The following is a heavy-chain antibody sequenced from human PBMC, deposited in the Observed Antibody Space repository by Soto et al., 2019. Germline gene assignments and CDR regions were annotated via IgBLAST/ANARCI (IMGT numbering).Heavy chain of an antibody. CDR1: GFTFSNHY. V-gene: IGHV3-72*01. CDR2: IRDRAVGYTT. CDR3: ARGNFLR. J-gene: IGHJ1*01. Sequence: EVQMVESGGGLVQPGGSLRLSCEASGFTFSNHYMDWVRQAPGKGLEWVARIRDRAVGYTTAYAASVTGRFTIPRDDSRNSMFLEMNRLKTEDTAVYYCARGNFLRCGQGTLVTVSS.